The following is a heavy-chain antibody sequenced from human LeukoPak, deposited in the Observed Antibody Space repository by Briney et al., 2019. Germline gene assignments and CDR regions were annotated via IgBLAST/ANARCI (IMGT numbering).Heavy chain of an antibody. CDR2: VHYSGST. D-gene: IGHD1-1*01. CDR1: GCSISNSASY. V-gene: IGHV4-39*01. CDR3: TRQIWRHNIPS. J-gene: IGHJ5*02. Sequence: SETLSLTCDVYGCSISNSASYWGWIRQPPGKGLEWIATVHYSGSTFYSPSLKGRVAISVDTSKSQFSLKLGSVTATDTAVYYCTRQIWRHNIPSWCQGVLVTVSS.